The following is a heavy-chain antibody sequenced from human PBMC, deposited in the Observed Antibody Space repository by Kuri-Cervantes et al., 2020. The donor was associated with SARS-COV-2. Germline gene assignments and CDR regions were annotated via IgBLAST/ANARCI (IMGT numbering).Heavy chain of an antibody. CDR2: FDPEDDET. CDR3: ATTFAFLMGATYDY. CDR1: GYTLTELS. J-gene: IGHJ4*02. Sequence: ASVKVSCKVSGYTLTELSMHWVRQAPGKGLEWMGGFDPEDDETIYAQKFQGRVTMTEDTSTDTAYMELSSLRSEDTAVYYCATTFAFLMGATYDYWGQGTLVTVSS. D-gene: IGHD1-26*01. V-gene: IGHV1-24*01.